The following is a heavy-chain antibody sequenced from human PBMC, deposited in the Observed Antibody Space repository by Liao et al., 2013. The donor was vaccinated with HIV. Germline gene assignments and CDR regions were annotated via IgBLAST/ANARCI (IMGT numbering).Heavy chain of an antibody. CDR2: MYYSGST. CDR1: GGSISRSSYY. Sequence: QLQLQESGPGLVKPSETLSLTCTVSGGSISRSSYYWGWIRQSPGKGLEWIGSMYYSGSTHYNPSLKSRVTISVDTSKNQFSLKLSSVTAADTAVYYCARSSGDFWSGSITKRNWFDPWGQGTLVTVSS. V-gene: IGHV4-39*07. J-gene: IGHJ5*02. D-gene: IGHD3-3*01. CDR3: ARSSGDFWSGSITKRNWFDP.